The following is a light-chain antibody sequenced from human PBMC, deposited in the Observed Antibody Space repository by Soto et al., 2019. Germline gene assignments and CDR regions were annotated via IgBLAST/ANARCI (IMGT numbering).Light chain of an antibody. Sequence: QSALTQPASVSGSPGQSITISCTGTNSDVGGFNYVSWYQQHPGKAPKLMIYDVSARPSGVSNRFSGSKSGNTAFLTISGLQAEDEADYYCSSYTSRSTQVFGTGTKVTVL. V-gene: IGLV2-14*03. CDR2: DVS. J-gene: IGLJ1*01. CDR1: NSDVGGFNY. CDR3: SSYTSRSTQV.